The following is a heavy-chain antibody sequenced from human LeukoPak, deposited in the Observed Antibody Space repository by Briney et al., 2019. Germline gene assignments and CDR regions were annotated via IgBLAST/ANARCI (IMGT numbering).Heavy chain of an antibody. V-gene: IGHV4-61*02. CDR2: IYTSGST. J-gene: IGHJ6*03. Sequence: SQTLSLTCTVSGGSISSGSYYWSWIRQPAGKGLEWIGRIYTSGSTNYNPSLKSRVTISVDTSKNQFPLKLSSVTAADTAVYYCAREGRYCTNGVCSYYYYYYYMDVWGEGTTVTVSS. CDR1: GGSISSGSYY. D-gene: IGHD2-8*01. CDR3: AREGRYCTNGVCSYYYYYYYMDV.